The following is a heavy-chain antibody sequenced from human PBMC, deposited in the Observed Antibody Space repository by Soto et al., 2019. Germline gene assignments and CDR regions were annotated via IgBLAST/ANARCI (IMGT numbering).Heavy chain of an antibody. CDR3: ARDHAYSAYWAFDY. CDR2: IYYSGST. V-gene: IGHV4-61*01. Sequence: PSETLSLTCTVSGGSVSSGSYYWSWIRHPPGKGLEWIGYIYYSGSTNYNPSLKSRVTISVDTSKNQFSLKLCSVTAADTAVYYCARDHAYSAYWAFDYWGQGALVTVSS. J-gene: IGHJ4*02. D-gene: IGHD3-16*01. CDR1: GGSVSSGSYY.